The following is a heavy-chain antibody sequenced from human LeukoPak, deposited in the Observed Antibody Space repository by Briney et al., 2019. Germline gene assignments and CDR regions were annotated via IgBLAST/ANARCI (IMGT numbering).Heavy chain of an antibody. J-gene: IGHJ4*02. V-gene: IGHV4-59*08. D-gene: IGHD3-3*01. CDR2: IYYSGST. Sequence: PSETLSLTCTVSGGSISSYYWSWIRQPPGKGLEWIGYIYYSGSTNYNLSLKSRVTISVDTSKNQFSLKLSSVTAADTAVYYCARLRFTIFGVVTKAYFDYWGQGTLVTVSS. CDR3: ARLRFTIFGVVTKAYFDY. CDR1: GGSISSYY.